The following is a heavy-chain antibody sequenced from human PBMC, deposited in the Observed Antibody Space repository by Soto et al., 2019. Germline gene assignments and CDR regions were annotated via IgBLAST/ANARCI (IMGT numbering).Heavy chain of an antibody. CDR3: ARVPHHAYRDYLSFRFDP. D-gene: IGHD4-17*01. J-gene: IGHJ5*02. Sequence: QVQLQESGPGLVKPSETLSLTCTVSGGSISSYYWSWIRQPPGKGLEWIGYIYYSGSTNYNPSLKSRVTISVDTSKNQYALKLTSVTAADTAVYYCARVPHHAYRDYLSFRFDPWGQGTLVTVSS. CDR2: IYYSGST. CDR1: GGSISSYY. V-gene: IGHV4-59*01.